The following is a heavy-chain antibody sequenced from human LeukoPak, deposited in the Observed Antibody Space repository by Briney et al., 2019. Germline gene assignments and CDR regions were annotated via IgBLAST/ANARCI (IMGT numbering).Heavy chain of an antibody. V-gene: IGHV1-2*02. CDR3: ASTSSDYYYYGMDV. J-gene: IGHJ6*04. Sequence: ASVKVSCKASGYTFTGYYMHWVRQAPGQGLEWMGWINHNSGGTNYAQKFQGRVTMTRDTSISTAYMELSRLRSDDTAVYYCASTSSDYYYYGMDVWGKGTTVTVSS. CDR2: INHNSGGT. CDR1: GYTFTGYY. D-gene: IGHD2/OR15-2a*01.